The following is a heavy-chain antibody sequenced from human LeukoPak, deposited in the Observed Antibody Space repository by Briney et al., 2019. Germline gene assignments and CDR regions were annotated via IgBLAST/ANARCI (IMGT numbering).Heavy chain of an antibody. J-gene: IGHJ4*02. D-gene: IGHD5-18*01. CDR3: ARQDTAMVYYFDY. CDR2: IYYSGST. V-gene: IGHV4-59*08. CDR1: GGSISSYY. Sequence: SETLSLTCTVSGGSISSYYWSWIRQPPGKGLEWIGYIYYSGSTNYNPSLKSRVTISVDTSKNQFSLKLSSVTAADTAVYYCARQDTAMVYYFDYWGQGTLVTVSS.